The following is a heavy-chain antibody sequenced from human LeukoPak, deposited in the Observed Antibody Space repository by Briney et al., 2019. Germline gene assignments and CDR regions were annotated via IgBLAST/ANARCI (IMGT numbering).Heavy chain of an antibody. CDR1: GGSISSYF. CDR2: IYYSGST. CDR3: ARHDRTYSSGWYYFDY. V-gene: IGHV4-59*08. Sequence: SETLSLTCTVSGGSISSYFWSWIRQPPGKGLEWIGYIYYSGSTNKNPSLESRVTISVDTPKNQFSLKLSSVTAADTAVYYCARHDRTYSSGWYYFDYWGQGTLVTVSS. D-gene: IGHD6-19*01. J-gene: IGHJ4*02.